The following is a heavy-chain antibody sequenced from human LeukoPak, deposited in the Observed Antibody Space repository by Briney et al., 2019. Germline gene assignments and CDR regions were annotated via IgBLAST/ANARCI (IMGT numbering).Heavy chain of an antibody. V-gene: IGHV3-21*01. CDR1: GFTFSSYS. J-gene: IGHJ4*02. CDR2: ISSSSSYI. CDR3: ARGLSYYDILTGYYKPYDY. Sequence: GGSLRLPCAASGFTFSSYSMNWVRQAPGKGLEWVSSISSSSSYIYYADSVKGRFTISRDNAKNSLYLQMNSLRAEDTAVYYCARGLSYYDILTGYYKPYDYWGQGALVTVSS. D-gene: IGHD3-9*01.